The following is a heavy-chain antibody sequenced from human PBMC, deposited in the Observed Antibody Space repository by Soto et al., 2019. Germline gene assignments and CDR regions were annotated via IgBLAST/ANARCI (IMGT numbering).Heavy chain of an antibody. J-gene: IGHJ6*02. CDR1: GFTFRNYD. D-gene: IGHD2-15*01. CDR2: IAYDGSNA. Sequence: QVQLVESGGGVVQPGGSLRLSCAASGFTFRNYDMHWVRQAPGKGLECLAVIAYDGSNAFDIESVKGRFTISRDNSKNPLYLHMNSLRAEDTGVYYCARGDREDILVVVGARPGEYGIDIWGQGTTVTVSS. V-gene: IGHV3-30-3*01. CDR3: ARGDREDILVVVGARPGEYGIDI.